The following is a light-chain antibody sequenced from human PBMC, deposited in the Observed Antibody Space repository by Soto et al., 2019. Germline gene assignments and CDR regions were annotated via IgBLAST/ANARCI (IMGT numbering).Light chain of an antibody. J-gene: IGLJ2*01. CDR1: DIGSKS. CDR3: QVWDSGSDHVV. Sequence: SYELTQSPSVSVAPGQTARITCGESDIGSKSVHWYQQKPGQAPVLVIYYDRHRPSGIPERFSGSNSGNTATLTISRVEAGDEADYYCQVWDSGSDHVVVGGGTKLTVL. CDR2: YDR. V-gene: IGLV3-21*04.